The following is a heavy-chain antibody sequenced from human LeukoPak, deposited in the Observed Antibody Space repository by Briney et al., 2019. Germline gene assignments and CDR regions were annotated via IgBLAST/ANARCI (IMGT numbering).Heavy chain of an antibody. V-gene: IGHV3-7*01. CDR3: ARERMYSGSGSTFPYYDY. D-gene: IGHD3-10*01. CDR1: GFTFSSYW. J-gene: IGHJ4*02. CDR2: IKPDGSEK. Sequence: PGGSLTLSCAASGFTFSSYWMSWVRQSPGKGLEWVANIKPDGSEKYYVDSVKGRFTISRDNARNALFLEMNSLRAEDTAVYYCARERMYSGSGSTFPYYDYWGQGTLVIVSS.